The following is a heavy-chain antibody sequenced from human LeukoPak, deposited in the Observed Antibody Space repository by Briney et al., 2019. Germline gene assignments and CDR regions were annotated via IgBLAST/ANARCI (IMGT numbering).Heavy chain of an antibody. CDR3: ARRAGAYSHPYDY. CDR1: GFTFRSYA. D-gene: IGHD4/OR15-4a*01. CDR2: ISGSGGST. J-gene: IGHJ4*02. V-gene: IGHV3-23*01. Sequence: PGGSLRLSCAASGFTFRSYALTWVRQAPGKGLEWVSAISGSGGSTYYADSVKGRFTISRDNSKNTLYLQMNSLRAEDTAVYYCARRAGAYSHPYDYWGQGTLVTVSS.